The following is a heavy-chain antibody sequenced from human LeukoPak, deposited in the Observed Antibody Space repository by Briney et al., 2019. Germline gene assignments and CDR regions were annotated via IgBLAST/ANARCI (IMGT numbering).Heavy chain of an antibody. V-gene: IGHV3-23*01. J-gene: IGHJ3*02. CDR1: GFTLSNFA. CDR2: ISGSGSTT. CDR3: AKVAYSGSQPLYAFDI. Sequence: PGGSLRLSCAPSGFTLSNFAMSWVRQAPGKGLEWVASISGSGSTTYYADSVKGRFTISRDNSKNTLFVQMKGLRAEDTAVYCCAKVAYSGSQPLYAFDIWGERTVVTVSS. D-gene: IGHD1-26*01.